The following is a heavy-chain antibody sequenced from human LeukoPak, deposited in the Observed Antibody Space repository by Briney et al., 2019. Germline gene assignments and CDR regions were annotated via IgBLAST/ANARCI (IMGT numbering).Heavy chain of an antibody. V-gene: IGHV3-30*03. CDR1: GFTFSSYG. Sequence: GGSLRLSCAASGFTFSSYGMHWVRQAPGKGLEWVAVISYDGSNKYYADSVKGRFTISRDNSKNTLYLQMNSLRAEDTAVYYCAIGSYSDYWDQGTLVTVSS. CDR2: ISYDGSNK. CDR3: AIGSYSDY. J-gene: IGHJ4*02.